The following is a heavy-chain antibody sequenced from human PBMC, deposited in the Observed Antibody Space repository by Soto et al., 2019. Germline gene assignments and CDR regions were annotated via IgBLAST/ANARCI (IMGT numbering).Heavy chain of an antibody. V-gene: IGHV5-51*01. CDR1: GYSFTSYW. D-gene: IGHD3-10*01. CDR3: ARFGFPGAIYFDS. Sequence: GESLTISCRGSGYSFTSYWISWVRQMPGKGLEWMGIIYPGDSETKYSPDFEGQVTISADRSTNTAYLQWRSLRASDTAMYYCARFGFPGAIYFDSWGLGTLVTVSS. CDR2: IYPGDSET. J-gene: IGHJ4*02.